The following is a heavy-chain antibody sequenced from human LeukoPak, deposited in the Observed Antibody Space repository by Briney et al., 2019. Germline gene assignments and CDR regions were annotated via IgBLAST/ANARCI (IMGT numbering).Heavy chain of an antibody. V-gene: IGHV3-23*01. J-gene: IGHJ4*02. Sequence: GGSLRLSCAASGFTFSTYAMSWVRQAPGKGLEWVSLISGSGGSTYYADSVKGRFTISRDNSKNTVYLQMNSLRAEDTAIYFCAKDGAATIYYFAHWGQGTLVTVSS. D-gene: IGHD5-12*01. CDR1: GFTFSTYA. CDR2: ISGSGGST. CDR3: AKDGAATIYYFAH.